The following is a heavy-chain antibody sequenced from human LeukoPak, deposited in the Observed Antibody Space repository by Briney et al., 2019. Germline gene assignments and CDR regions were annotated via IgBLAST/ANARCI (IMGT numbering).Heavy chain of an antibody. D-gene: IGHD1-26*01. CDR1: GFTFSSYA. CDR3: AKVRLGGSFPFDH. J-gene: IGHJ4*02. Sequence: QPGGSLRLSCAASGFTFSSYAMSWVRQAPGRGLEWVSGISGSGGSTYYADSERGRFTISRDNFKNTVDLQMSSLRAEDTAIYYCAKVRLGGSFPFDHWGQGTLVTVSS. V-gene: IGHV3-23*01. CDR2: ISGSGGST.